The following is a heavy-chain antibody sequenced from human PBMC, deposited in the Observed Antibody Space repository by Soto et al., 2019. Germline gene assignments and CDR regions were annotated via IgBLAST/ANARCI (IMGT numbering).Heavy chain of an antibody. D-gene: IGHD2-15*01. CDR1: GFTFSTYG. CDR2: IWYDGIDK. Sequence: QVQLVESGGGVVQPGRSLRLSCAASGFTFSTYGMHWVRQAPGKGLEWVAAIWYDGIDKYYAASVKGQFTFSRDNSMNTVYLQMSSLRADDTAVYYCARAAVAYYQYHGMDVWGQGTTVTVSS. J-gene: IGHJ6*02. CDR3: ARAAVAYYQYHGMDV. V-gene: IGHV3-33*01.